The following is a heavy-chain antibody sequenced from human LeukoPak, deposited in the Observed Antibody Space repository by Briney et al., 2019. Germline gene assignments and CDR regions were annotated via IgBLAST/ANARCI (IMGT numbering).Heavy chain of an antibody. V-gene: IGHV1-2*06. J-gene: IGHJ4*02. D-gene: IGHD3-16*01. Sequence: ASVKVSCQASGYTFTDYYMHWVRQAPGQGLEWMGRINPNSDGTNYAQKFQGRVTMTRDTSISTAYMELSGLRSDDTAMYYWARDLGGGGNHFDYWGQGTLVTVSS. CDR2: INPNSDGT. CDR1: GYTFTDYY. CDR3: ARDLGGGGNHFDY.